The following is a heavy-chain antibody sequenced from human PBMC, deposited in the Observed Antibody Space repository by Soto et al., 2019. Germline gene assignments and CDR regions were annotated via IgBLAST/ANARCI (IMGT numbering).Heavy chain of an antibody. J-gene: IGHJ3*02. CDR1: GFTFSNAW. Sequence: PGGSLRLSCAASGFTFSNAWMNWVRQAPGKGLEWVGRIKSKTDGGTTDYAAPVKGRFTISRDDSKNTLYLQMNSLKTEDTAVYYRTTGFTRLAAFYIWGQGTMVTVSS. V-gene: IGHV3-15*07. CDR2: IKSKTDGGTT. D-gene: IGHD6-6*01. CDR3: TTGFTRLAAFYI.